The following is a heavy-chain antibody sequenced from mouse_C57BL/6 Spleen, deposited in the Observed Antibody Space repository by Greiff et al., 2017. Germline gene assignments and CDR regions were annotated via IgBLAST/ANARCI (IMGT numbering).Heavy chain of an antibody. CDR2: IDPSDSYT. V-gene: IGHV1-69*01. Sequence: QVQLQQPGAELVMPGASVKLSCKASGYTFTSYWMHWVKQRPGQGLEWIGEIDPSDSYTNYNQKFKGKSTLTVDKSSSTAYMQLSSLTSEDSAVYYCARFRTQRYVDVWGTGTTVTVSS. CDR1: GYTFTSYW. CDR3: ARFRTQRYVDV. J-gene: IGHJ1*03.